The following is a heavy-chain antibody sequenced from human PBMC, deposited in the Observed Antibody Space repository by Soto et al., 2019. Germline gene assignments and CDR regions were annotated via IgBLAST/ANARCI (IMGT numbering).Heavy chain of an antibody. D-gene: IGHD4-17*01. CDR2: IRSKANSYAT. V-gene: IGHV3-73*02. CDR1: GFTFSGSA. Sequence: EVQLVESGGGLVQPGGSLKLSCAASGFTFSGSAMHWVRQASGKGLEWVGRIRSKANSYATAYAASVKGSFTISRADSKATTYLQMSSLTTEDTPVYYSTRLHFDYAVRADYGMDVWGKGTTVTVPS. J-gene: IGHJ6*04. CDR3: TRLHFDYAVRADYGMDV.